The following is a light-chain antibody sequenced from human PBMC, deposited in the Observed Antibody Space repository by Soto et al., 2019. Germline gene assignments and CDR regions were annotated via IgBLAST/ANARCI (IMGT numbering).Light chain of an antibody. V-gene: IGKV3-20*01. CDR1: QSVSSTF. CDR2: GAS. Sequence: EIVLTQSPGTLSLTPGERATLSCRASQSVSSTFLAWYQQKPGQAPKVLIYGASTRATGIPDRFSGSGSGTYFTLTISRLEPEDVAMYYCQQYESSRTFGQGTKVEMK. J-gene: IGKJ1*01. CDR3: QQYESSRT.